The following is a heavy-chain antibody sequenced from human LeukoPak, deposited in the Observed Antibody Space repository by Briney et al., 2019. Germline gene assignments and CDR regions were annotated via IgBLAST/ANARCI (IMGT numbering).Heavy chain of an antibody. CDR3: AKESSGGLKYYFDY. J-gene: IGHJ4*02. CDR1: GFTFDDYA. CDR2: ISWNSGSI. D-gene: IGHD2-15*01. V-gene: IGHV3-9*01. Sequence: GGSLRLSCAASGFTFDDYAMHWVRQAPGKGLEWVSGISWNSGSIGYADSVKGRFTISRDNAKNSLYLQMNSLRAEDTALYYCAKESSGGLKYYFDYWGQGTLVTVSS.